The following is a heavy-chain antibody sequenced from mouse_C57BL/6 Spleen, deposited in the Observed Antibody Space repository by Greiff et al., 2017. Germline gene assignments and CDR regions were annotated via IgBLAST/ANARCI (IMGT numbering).Heavy chain of an antibody. CDR3: AKSSNYVGNAWFAY. D-gene: IGHD2-5*01. V-gene: IGHV2-3*01. J-gene: IGHJ3*01. Sequence: VKLQESGPGLVAPSQSLSITCTVSGFSLTSYGVSWVRQPPGKGLEWLGVIWGDGSTNYHSALISRLSISKDNSKSQVFLKLNSLQTDDTATYYCAKSSNYVGNAWFAYWAQGTLVTVSA. CDR2: IWGDGST. CDR1: GFSLTSYG.